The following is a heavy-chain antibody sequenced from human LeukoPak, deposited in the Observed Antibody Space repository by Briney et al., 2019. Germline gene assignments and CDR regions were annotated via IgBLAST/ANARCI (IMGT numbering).Heavy chain of an antibody. CDR3: ARARVAVAGGFDYYYYYGMDV. J-gene: IGHJ6*04. V-gene: IGHV6-1*01. CDR2: TYYRSKWYN. Sequence: SQTLSLTCAISGGSVSSNSAAWNWIRQSPSRGLEWLGRTYYRSKWYNDYAVSVKSRITINPDTSKNQFSLQLNSVTPEDTAVYYCARARVAVAGGFDYYYYYGMDVWGKGTTVTVSS. D-gene: IGHD6-19*01. CDR1: GGSVSSNSAA.